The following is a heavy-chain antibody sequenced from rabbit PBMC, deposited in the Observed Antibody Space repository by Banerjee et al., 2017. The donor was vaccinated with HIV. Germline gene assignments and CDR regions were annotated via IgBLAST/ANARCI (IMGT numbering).Heavy chain of an antibody. CDR3: ARDLAGVIGWNFGL. J-gene: IGHJ4*01. CDR2: IYTGSIANT. Sequence: QSLVESGGGLVKPGGTLTLTCKASGIAFSSYYYMCWFRQAPGKGPEWIGCIYTGSIANTYYANWAKGRFTISKTSSTTVTLQMTSLTAADTATYFCARDLAGVIGWNFGLWGQGTLVTVS. D-gene: IGHD4-1*01. V-gene: IGHV1S40*01. CDR1: GIAFSSYYY.